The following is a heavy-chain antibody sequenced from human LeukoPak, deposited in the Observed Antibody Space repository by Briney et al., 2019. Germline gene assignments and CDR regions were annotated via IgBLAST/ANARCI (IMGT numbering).Heavy chain of an antibody. D-gene: IGHD1-26*01. Sequence: GGSLRLSCAASGFTFSSYWMHWVRQAPGKGLVWASRINSDGSSTSYADSVKGRFTISRDNAKNTLYLQMNSLRAEDTAVYYCARDSEEWELGYWGQGTLVTVSS. CDR2: INSDGSST. CDR3: ARDSEEWELGY. J-gene: IGHJ4*02. CDR1: GFTFSSYW. V-gene: IGHV3-74*01.